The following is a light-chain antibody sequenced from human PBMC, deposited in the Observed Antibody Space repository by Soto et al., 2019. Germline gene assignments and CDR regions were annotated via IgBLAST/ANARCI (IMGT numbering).Light chain of an antibody. CDR3: QQSYSTPT. V-gene: IGKV1-39*01. Sequence: DIQLTQSPSSLSASVGDRVTISCRASQSISVYLNWYQHQPGKAPRLLIYVASTLQSGVPSRFSGSGSGTDFTLTISSLQPEDFATYYCQQSYSTPTFGQGTRLEIK. CDR2: VAS. CDR1: QSISVY. J-gene: IGKJ5*01.